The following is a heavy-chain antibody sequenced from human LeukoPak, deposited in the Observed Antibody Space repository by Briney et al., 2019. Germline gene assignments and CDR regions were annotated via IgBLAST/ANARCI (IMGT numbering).Heavy chain of an antibody. CDR1: GFTFSDYY. D-gene: IGHD2-15*01. CDR2: ISSSGSTI. V-gene: IGHV3-11*01. Sequence: PGGSLRLSCAASGFTFSDYYMSWIRQAPGKGLEWVSYISSSGSTIYYADSVKGRFTISRANAKNSLYLQMNSLRAEDTAVYYCAKGTYCSGGSCYYFDYWGQGTLVTVSS. J-gene: IGHJ4*02. CDR3: AKGTYCSGGSCYYFDY.